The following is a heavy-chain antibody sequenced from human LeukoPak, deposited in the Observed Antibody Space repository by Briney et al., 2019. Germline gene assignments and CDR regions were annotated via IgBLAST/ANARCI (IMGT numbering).Heavy chain of an antibody. Sequence: GRSLRLSCEASGCSFDDYAMHWVRQAPGQGLEWVSGISWNSGTIGYADSVKGRFTISRDNAKNSLYLQMNSLRTEDTALYYCAKDSVLSTFDIWCQGTMVTVAS. D-gene: IGHD3-10*01. CDR1: GCSFDDYA. CDR2: ISWNSGTI. CDR3: AKDSVLSTFDI. J-gene: IGHJ3*02. V-gene: IGHV3-9*01.